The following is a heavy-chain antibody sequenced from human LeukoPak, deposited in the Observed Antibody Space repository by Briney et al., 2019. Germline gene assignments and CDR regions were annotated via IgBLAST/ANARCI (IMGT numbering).Heavy chain of an antibody. D-gene: IGHD2-15*01. Sequence: GGSRRLSCAASGFTFSSYWMSWVRQAPGKGLEWVANIKQDGSEKYYVDSVKGRFTISRDNAKNSLYLQMNSLRAEDTAVYYCARDYRGYRAPYYFDYWGQGTLVTVSS. CDR2: IKQDGSEK. CDR1: GFTFSSYW. CDR3: ARDYRGYRAPYYFDY. J-gene: IGHJ4*02. V-gene: IGHV3-7*01.